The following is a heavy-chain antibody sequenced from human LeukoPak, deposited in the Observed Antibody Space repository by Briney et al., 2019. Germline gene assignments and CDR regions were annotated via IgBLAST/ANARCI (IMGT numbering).Heavy chain of an antibody. CDR2: INWNGGST. J-gene: IGHJ4*02. V-gene: IGHV3-20*04. Sequence: GGSLRLSCAASGFTFWNYGMSWVRQAPGKGLEGVSGINWNGGSTGYADSVEGRFTISRDNAKNSQYLQINSLRVEDTALYYCARAQTYGASRLLLDYWGQGTLVTVSS. CDR1: GFTFWNYG. D-gene: IGHD4-17*01. CDR3: ARAQTYGASRLLLDY.